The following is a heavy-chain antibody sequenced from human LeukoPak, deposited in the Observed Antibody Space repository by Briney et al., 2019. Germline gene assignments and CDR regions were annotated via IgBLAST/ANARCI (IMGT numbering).Heavy chain of an antibody. CDR1: GGSISSYY. J-gene: IGHJ4*02. Sequence: SETLSLTCTVSGGSISSYYWSWIRQPPGKGLEWIGYIYYSGSTNYNPSLKSRVTISVDTSKNQFSLKLSSVTAADTAVYYCARGGPIQLWLHWGQGTLVTVSS. D-gene: IGHD5-18*01. V-gene: IGHV4-59*01. CDR3: ARGGPIQLWLH. CDR2: IYYSGST.